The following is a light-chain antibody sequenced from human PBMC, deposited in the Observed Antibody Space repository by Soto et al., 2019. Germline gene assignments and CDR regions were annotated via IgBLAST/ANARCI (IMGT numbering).Light chain of an antibody. Sequence: DIVMTQSPDSLAVSLGERAAINCKSSQNLYSSNNKNFLAWYQQKPGQPPKLLIYWASTRESGVPDRFSGSGSGTDFTLTISSLQAEDVAVYYCQQYYGIPLTFGAGTKVEIK. J-gene: IGKJ4*01. CDR3: QQYYGIPLT. V-gene: IGKV4-1*01. CDR2: WAS. CDR1: QNLYSSNNKNF.